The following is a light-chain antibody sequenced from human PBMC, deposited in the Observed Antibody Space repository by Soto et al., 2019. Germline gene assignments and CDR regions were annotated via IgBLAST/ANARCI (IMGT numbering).Light chain of an antibody. CDR3: PQYNTCLP. CDR2: KAS. Sequence: DIQMTQSPSALSASVGDRVTIACRASHSISNWLAWYQQKPGKAPKLLSYKASSLQSGVPPRFSGGGSGTEFTLTSSSLQPDDVATYYCPQYNTCLPVGGGTKVEI. J-gene: IGKJ4*02. V-gene: IGKV1-5*03. CDR1: HSISNW.